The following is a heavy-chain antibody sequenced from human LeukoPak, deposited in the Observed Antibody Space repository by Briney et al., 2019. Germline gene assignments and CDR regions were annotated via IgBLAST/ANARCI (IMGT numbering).Heavy chain of an antibody. CDR1: GGSISSSSYY. CDR2: IYYSGST. D-gene: IGHD3-16*01. J-gene: IGHJ5*02. CDR3: ARGEGWFDP. Sequence: SETLSLTCTVSGGSISSSSYYWGWIRQPPGKGLEWIGSIYYSGSTYYNPSLKSRVTISVDTSKNQFSLKLSSVTAADTAVYYCARGEGWFDPWGQGTLVTVSS. V-gene: IGHV4-39*01.